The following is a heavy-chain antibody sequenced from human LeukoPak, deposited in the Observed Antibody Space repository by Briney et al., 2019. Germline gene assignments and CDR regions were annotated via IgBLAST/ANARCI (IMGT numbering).Heavy chain of an antibody. CDR2: IYPGDSDT. J-gene: IGHJ5*02. CDR3: ARRIDSSSWYNWFDP. V-gene: IGHV5-51*01. D-gene: IGHD6-13*01. Sequence: GESLKIPWKGSGYSLTSYWIGWMRQMPGKGLEWMGIIYPGDSDTRHSPSFQGQVTISADKSISTAYLQWSSLKASDTAMYYCARRIDSSSWYNWFDPWGQGTLVTVSS. CDR1: GYSLTSYW.